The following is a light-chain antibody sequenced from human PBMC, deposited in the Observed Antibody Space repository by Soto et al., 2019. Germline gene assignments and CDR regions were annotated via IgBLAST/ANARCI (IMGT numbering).Light chain of an antibody. J-gene: IGKJ5*01. CDR1: QSVSSN. Sequence: EIVMTQSPATLSVSPGERATLSCRASQSVSSNLAWYQRKPGQAPRLLIYDASNRATDIPVRFSGSGSGTEFTLTITNLQSEDFAIYYCQQYNNWPITFSQGTRLEIK. V-gene: IGKV3-15*01. CDR3: QQYNNWPIT. CDR2: DAS.